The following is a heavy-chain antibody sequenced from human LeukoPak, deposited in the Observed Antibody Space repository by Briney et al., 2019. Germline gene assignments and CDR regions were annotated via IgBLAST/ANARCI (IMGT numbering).Heavy chain of an antibody. CDR2: INPNTGAT. D-gene: IGHD2-2*01. CDR1: GYTFTGYY. Sequence: ASVKVSCKSSGYTFTGYYMHWMRQAPGQGFEWMAWINPNTGATNYAQKFQGRVTSTRDTSINTAYMDLSSLISDDTAVYYCARGGTRGMDVWGQGTTVTVSS. CDR3: ARGGTRGMDV. V-gene: IGHV1-2*02. J-gene: IGHJ6*02.